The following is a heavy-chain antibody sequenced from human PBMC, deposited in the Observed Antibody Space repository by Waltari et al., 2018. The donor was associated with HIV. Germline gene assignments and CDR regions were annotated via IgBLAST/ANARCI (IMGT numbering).Heavy chain of an antibody. J-gene: IGHJ3*02. CDR2: IYTSGST. D-gene: IGHD5-18*01. CDR1: GGSISSGSYY. CDR3: ARRGIQLWFYAFDI. Sequence: QAQLQESGPGLVKPSQTLSLTCTVSGGSISSGSYYWRWIRQPAGKGLEWIGRIYTSGSTNYNPSLKSRVTISVDTSKNQFSLKLSSVTAADTAVYYCARRGIQLWFYAFDIWGQGTMVTVSS. V-gene: IGHV4-61*02.